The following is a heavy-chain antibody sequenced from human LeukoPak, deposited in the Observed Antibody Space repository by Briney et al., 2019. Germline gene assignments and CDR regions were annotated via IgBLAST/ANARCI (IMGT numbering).Heavy chain of an antibody. V-gene: IGHV1-8*01. CDR2: MNPESGNT. CDR3: TRAIRHQLLSDY. CDR1: GYTFSNFD. J-gene: IGHJ4*02. Sequence: GASVKVSCKASGYTFSNFDINWVRQATGQGPECMGWMNPESGNTGYAQKFKGRVTMTRDSSTSTAYMELLSVRFQSTAIDYCTRAIRHQLLSDYWGQGTLVTVSS. D-gene: IGHD2-2*01.